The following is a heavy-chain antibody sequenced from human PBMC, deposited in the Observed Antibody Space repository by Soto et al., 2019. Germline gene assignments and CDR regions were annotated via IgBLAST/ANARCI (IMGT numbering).Heavy chain of an antibody. J-gene: IGHJ4*02. V-gene: IGHV3-30-3*01. Sequence: GSLRLSCAASGITFSTYAMHWVRQAPGKGLEWVAVISYDGGNKYYADSVKGRFTISRDNSKNALSLQMNSLRAEDTAVYYCAGDYYDRSGHSHSSVYWGQGTLVTVSS. CDR1: GITFSTYA. CDR2: ISYDGGNK. CDR3: AGDYYDRSGHSHSSVY. D-gene: IGHD3-22*01.